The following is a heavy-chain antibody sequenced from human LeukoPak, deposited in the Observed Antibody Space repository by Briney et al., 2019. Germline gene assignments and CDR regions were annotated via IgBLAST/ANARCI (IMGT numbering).Heavy chain of an antibody. CDR1: GFTFSSYA. CDR2: ISYDGSNK. V-gene: IGHV3-30*04. CDR3: AKEDLDYSLDY. J-gene: IGHJ4*02. D-gene: IGHD4-11*01. Sequence: PGRSLRLSCAASGFTFSSYAMHWVRQAPGKGLEWVAVISYDGSNKYYADSVKGRFTISRDNSKNTLYLQMNSLRAEDTAVYYCAKEDLDYSLDYWGQGTLVTVSS.